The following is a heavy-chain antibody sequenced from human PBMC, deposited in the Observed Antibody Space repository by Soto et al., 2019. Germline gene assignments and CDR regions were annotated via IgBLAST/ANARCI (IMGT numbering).Heavy chain of an antibody. CDR2: IYYTGAT. Sequence: QVQLQKSGPGLVKPSETLSLTCTVSGASVSSDNSYWSWIRQPPGKGLEGIGYIYYTGATDYDPSLKSRVTISLDTSKNQFSLKLTSVTAADTAVYYCATGNSSGLFFDYWGQGTLVTVSS. J-gene: IGHJ4*02. CDR3: ATGNSSGLFFDY. D-gene: IGHD6-19*01. V-gene: IGHV4-61*01. CDR1: GASVSSDNSY.